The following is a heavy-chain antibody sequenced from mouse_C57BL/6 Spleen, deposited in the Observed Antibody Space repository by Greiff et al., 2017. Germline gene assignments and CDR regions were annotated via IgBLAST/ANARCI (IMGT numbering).Heavy chain of an antibody. D-gene: IGHD2-5*01. V-gene: IGHV1-69*01. Sequence: VQLQQPGAELVMPGASVKLSCKASGYTFTSYWMHWVKQRPGQGLEWIGEIDPSDSYTNYNQKFKGKSTLTVDKSSSTAYMQLSSLTSEDSAVYYCARTYSNYLYAMDYWGQGTSVTVSS. CDR2: IDPSDSYT. CDR3: ARTYSNYLYAMDY. J-gene: IGHJ4*01. CDR1: GYTFTSYW.